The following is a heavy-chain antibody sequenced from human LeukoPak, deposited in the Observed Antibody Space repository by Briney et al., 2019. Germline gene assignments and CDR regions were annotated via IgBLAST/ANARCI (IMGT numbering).Heavy chain of an antibody. CDR2: IYTSGKT. V-gene: IGHV4-4*07. J-gene: IGHJ6*03. Sequence: SETLSLTCTVSNGAISTYYWTCARQSAGHGLEYIGGIYTSGKTKYNSSLNSRVTMSVGTSKTQFSLRLSSVTAADTAVYYCVRHPRTLSPPYYYFSYMDVWGKGPTVTVSS. CDR1: NGAISTYY. D-gene: IGHD2-8*01. CDR3: VRHPRTLSPPYYYFSYMDV.